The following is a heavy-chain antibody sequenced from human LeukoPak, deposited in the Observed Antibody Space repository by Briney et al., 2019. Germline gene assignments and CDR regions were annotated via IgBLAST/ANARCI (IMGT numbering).Heavy chain of an antibody. V-gene: IGHV4-39*07. Sequence: SETLSLTCTVSGGSISSYYWSWIRQPPGKGLEWIGSIYYSGSTYYNPSLKSRVTISVDTSKNQFSLKLSSVTAADTAVYYCARVVYRGENWFDPWGPGTLVTVSS. D-gene: IGHD3-10*01. CDR2: IYYSGST. J-gene: IGHJ5*02. CDR1: GGSISSYY. CDR3: ARVVYRGENWFDP.